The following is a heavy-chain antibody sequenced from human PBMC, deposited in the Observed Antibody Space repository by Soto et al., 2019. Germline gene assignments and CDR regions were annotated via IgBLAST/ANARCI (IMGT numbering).Heavy chain of an antibody. CDR3: ARGRDYYDSSALF. J-gene: IGHJ4*03. D-gene: IGHD3-22*01. CDR2: IYSGGST. CDR1: GFTVSISY. Sequence: TWGSLRVSCASTGFTVSISYMSWVRQAPGKGLEWVSVIYSGGSTYYADSVKGRFTISRDNSKNTLYLQMNSLRAEDTAVYYCARGRDYYDSSALFWGQGTLVTVSS. V-gene: IGHV3-53*01.